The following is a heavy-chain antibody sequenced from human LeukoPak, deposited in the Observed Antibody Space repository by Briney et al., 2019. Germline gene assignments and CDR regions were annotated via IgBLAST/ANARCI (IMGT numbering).Heavy chain of an antibody. J-gene: IGHJ4*02. D-gene: IGHD1-26*01. V-gene: IGHV4-59*01. CDR3: ATTRIVGPTWAPAY. Sequence: KASEALSLTCTVSGGSISSYYWSWIRRPPGKGLEWIGYIYYSGSTNYNPSLKSRVTISVDTSKNQFSLKLSSVTAADTAVYYCATTRIVGPTWAPAYWGQGTLVTVSS. CDR2: IYYSGST. CDR1: GGSISSYY.